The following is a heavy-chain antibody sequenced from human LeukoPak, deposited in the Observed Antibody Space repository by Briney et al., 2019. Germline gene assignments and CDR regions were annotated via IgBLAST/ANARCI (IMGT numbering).Heavy chain of an antibody. D-gene: IGHD3-10*01. CDR2: IYYSGST. Sequence: SETLSLTCTVSGVSISSYYWSWIRQPPGKGLEWIGYIYYSGSTNYTPSLKSRVTISVDTSKNQFSLQLSSVTAADTAADYCARVWRKNSGSESYSTVDYWGQGTLVTVSS. V-gene: IGHV4-59*12. CDR1: GVSISSYY. J-gene: IGHJ4*02. CDR3: ARVWRKNSGSESYSTVDY.